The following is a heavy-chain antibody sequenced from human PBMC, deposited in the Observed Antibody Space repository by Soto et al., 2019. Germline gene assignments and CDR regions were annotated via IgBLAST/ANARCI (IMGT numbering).Heavy chain of an antibody. D-gene: IGHD2-15*01. Sequence: GASVKVSCKASGYTFTSYYMHWVRQAPGQGLEWMGIINPSGGSTSYAQTFQGRVTMTRDTSTSTVYMELSSLRSGDTAVYYCARGGLHNIVVVVAANWFDPWGQGTLVTVSS. CDR1: GYTFTSYY. J-gene: IGHJ5*02. V-gene: IGHV1-46*01. CDR2: INPSGGST. CDR3: ARGGLHNIVVVVAANWFDP.